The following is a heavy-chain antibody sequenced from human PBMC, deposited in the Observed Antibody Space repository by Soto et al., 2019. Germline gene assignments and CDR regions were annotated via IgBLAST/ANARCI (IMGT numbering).Heavy chain of an antibody. V-gene: IGHV1-69*13. CDR2: IIPIFGTA. CDR1: GGTFSSYA. Sequence: SVKVSCKASGGTFSSYAISWVRQAPGQGLEWMGGIIPIFGTANYAQKFQGRVTITADESTSTAYMELSSLRSEDKAVYYFARCQYRQSGFVGYYRYYYYYGMDVWGQGTTVTVSS. J-gene: IGHJ6*02. CDR3: ARCQYRQSGFVGYYRYYYYYGMDV. D-gene: IGHD3-22*01.